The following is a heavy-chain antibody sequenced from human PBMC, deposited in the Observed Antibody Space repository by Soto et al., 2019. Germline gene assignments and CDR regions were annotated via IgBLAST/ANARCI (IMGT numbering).Heavy chain of an antibody. Sequence: QVHLVQSGAEVKKPGASVKVSCKTSGYTFTRYGISWVRQAPGQGLEWMGWISGYDGRTNFAQKVQDRDTMTTDTSTRTVYMELRSLSSDETAVYYCAREGDVPYYYYGMDVWGQGTTVTVSS. CDR2: ISGYDGRT. CDR3: AREGDVPYYYYGMDV. CDR1: GYTFTRYG. V-gene: IGHV1-18*01. D-gene: IGHD2-21*02. J-gene: IGHJ6*02.